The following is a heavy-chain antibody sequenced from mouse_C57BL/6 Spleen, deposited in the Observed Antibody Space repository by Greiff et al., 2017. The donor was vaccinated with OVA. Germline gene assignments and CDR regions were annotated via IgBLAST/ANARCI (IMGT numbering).Heavy chain of an antibody. V-gene: IGHV1-52*01. D-gene: IGHD3-2*02. CDR3: ARTAQAMDY. CDR2: IDPSDSET. CDR1: GYTFTSCW. Sequence: QVQLQQPGAELVRPGSSVKLSCKASGYTFTSCWMHWVKQRPIQGLEWIGNIDPSDSETHYNQKFKDKATLTVDKSSSTAYMQLSSLTSEDSAVYYCARTAQAMDYWGQGTSVTVSS. J-gene: IGHJ4*01.